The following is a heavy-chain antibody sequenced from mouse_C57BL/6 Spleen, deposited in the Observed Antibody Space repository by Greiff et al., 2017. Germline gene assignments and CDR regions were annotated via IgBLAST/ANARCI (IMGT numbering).Heavy chain of an antibody. J-gene: IGHJ3*01. D-gene: IGHD2-4*01. V-gene: IGHV1-42*01. CDR1: GYSFTGYY. Sequence: EVQLQQSGPELVKPGASVTISCKASGYSFTGYYMNWVKQSPEKSLEWIGEINPSTGGTTYNQKFKAKATLTVDKSSRTAYMQLKSLTSEDSAVYYCARGGYYDYDGAWCAYWGQGTLVTVSA. CDR2: INPSTGGT. CDR3: ARGGYYDYDGAWCAY.